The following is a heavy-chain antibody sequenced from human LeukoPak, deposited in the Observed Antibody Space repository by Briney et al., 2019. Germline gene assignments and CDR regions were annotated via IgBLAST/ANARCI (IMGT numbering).Heavy chain of an antibody. V-gene: IGHV3-23*01. CDR3: ATHYYDSSGYYYDHAFDI. CDR1: GFTFSSYA. J-gene: IGHJ3*02. CDR2: ITGSGGIT. D-gene: IGHD3-22*01. Sequence: GGSLRLSCAASGFTFSSYAMSWVRQAPGKGLEWVSAITGSGGITYYADSLTGRFTISRDNSKNTLYLQMNNLRAEDTAVYYCATHYYDSSGYYYDHAFDIWGQGTMVTVSS.